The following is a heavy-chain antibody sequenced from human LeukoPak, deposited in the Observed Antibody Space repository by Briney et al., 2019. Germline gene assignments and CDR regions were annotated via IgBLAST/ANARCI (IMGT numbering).Heavy chain of an antibody. CDR3: ARDFSGH. V-gene: IGHV3-48*04. J-gene: IGHJ4*02. Sequence: GGSLRLSCAASEFTFSSYSMNWVRQAPGKGLEWVSYITNSGNSKSYADSVRGRFIISRDNAESSLYLQMNSLRVEDTAVYYCARDFSGHWGQGTLVTVSS. CDR2: ITNSGNSK. CDR1: EFTFSSYS. D-gene: IGHD3-3*01.